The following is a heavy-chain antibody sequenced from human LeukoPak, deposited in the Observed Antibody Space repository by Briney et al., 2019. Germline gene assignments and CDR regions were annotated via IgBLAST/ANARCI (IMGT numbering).Heavy chain of an antibody. J-gene: IGHJ4*02. CDR1: GFTVSSNS. CDR2: ISPGGGPT. Sequence: GGSLRLSCTVSGFTVSSNSMNWVRQAPGKGLEWVSGISPGGGPTYYADSVRGRFSISRDDLKNTLYLQMENLRAEDTAVYYCAKDGAWLRFDDWGQGILVTVSS. D-gene: IGHD5-12*01. CDR3: AKDGAWLRFDD. V-gene: IGHV3-23*01.